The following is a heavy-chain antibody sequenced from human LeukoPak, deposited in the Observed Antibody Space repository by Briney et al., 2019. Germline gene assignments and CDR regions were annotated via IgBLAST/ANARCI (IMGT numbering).Heavy chain of an antibody. Sequence: SVKVSCKASGGTFSSYAISWVRQAPGQGLEWMGRIIPIFGTANYAQKFQGRVTITTDESTSTAYMELSSLRSEDTAVYYCARGPYYDFWSGRNYMDVWGKGTTVTVSS. CDR2: IIPIFGTA. CDR3: ARGPYYDFWSGRNYMDV. V-gene: IGHV1-69*05. CDR1: GGTFSSYA. J-gene: IGHJ6*03. D-gene: IGHD3-3*01.